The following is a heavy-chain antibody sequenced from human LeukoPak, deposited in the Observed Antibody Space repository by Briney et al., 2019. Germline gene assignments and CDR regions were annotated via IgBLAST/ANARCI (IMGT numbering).Heavy chain of an antibody. CDR3: ARGPSNYDFWSGYLWIDY. CDR1: GYTFTDYA. Sequence: GDSVKVSCKASGYTFTDYAVNWVRQAPGQGLEWMGWIHPSTGDPTYAQGFTGRFVFSLDTSVSTAYLQISSLKAEDTAVYYCARGPSNYDFWSGYLWIDYWGQGTLVTVSS. D-gene: IGHD3-3*01. J-gene: IGHJ4*02. V-gene: IGHV7-4-1*02. CDR2: IHPSTGDP.